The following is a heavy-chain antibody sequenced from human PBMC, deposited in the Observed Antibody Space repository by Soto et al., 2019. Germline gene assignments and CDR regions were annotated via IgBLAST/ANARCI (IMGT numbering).Heavy chain of an antibody. V-gene: IGHV3-48*01. CDR1: GFTFSSYS. CDR3: ARDGRLDYIWGSYRSWFDP. CDR2: ISSSSSSTI. D-gene: IGHD3-16*02. Sequence: GGSLRLSCAASGFTFSSYSMNWVRQAPGKGLEWVSYISSSSSSTIYYADSVKGRFTISRDNAKNSLYLQMNSLRAEDTAVYYCARDGRLDYIWGSYRSWFDPWGQGTLVTVSS. J-gene: IGHJ5*02.